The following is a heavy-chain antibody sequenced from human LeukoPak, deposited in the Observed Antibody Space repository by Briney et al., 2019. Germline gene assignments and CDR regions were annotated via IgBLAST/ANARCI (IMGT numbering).Heavy chain of an antibody. Sequence: GGSLRLSCTASGFTLGDYPMSWFRQAPGKGLEWVGFIRKKTYGGTTEVAASVKDRFTISRDDSKSIAYLQMNSLKTEDTAVYYCSRDGETCNSGGCYSGYWGQGALVTVSS. J-gene: IGHJ4*02. CDR2: IRKKTYGGTT. V-gene: IGHV3-49*03. D-gene: IGHD2/OR15-2a*01. CDR1: GFTLGDYP. CDR3: SRDGETCNSGGCYSGY.